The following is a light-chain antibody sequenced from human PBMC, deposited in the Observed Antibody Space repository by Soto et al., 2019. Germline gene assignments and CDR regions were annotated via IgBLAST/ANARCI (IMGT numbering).Light chain of an antibody. CDR3: QKYKNAPLT. J-gene: IGKJ4*01. Sequence: DIQMTQSPSSLSASVGDRVIITCRARQAISNYLAWYQQKPGKVPKVLIDAASTLQSGVPSRFSGSGYGTDFTLTISSLQPEDVATYYCQKYKNAPLTFGGGTKVEIK. CDR2: AAS. V-gene: IGKV1-27*01. CDR1: QAISNY.